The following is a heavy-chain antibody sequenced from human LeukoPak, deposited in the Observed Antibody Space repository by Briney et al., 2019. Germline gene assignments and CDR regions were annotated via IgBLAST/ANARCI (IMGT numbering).Heavy chain of an antibody. V-gene: IGHV1-46*01. Sequence: ASVKVSCKASGYTFTSYYMHWVRQAPGQGLEWMGLINPSGGTTRYAQKLQGRVTMTTDTSTSTAYMELRSLRSDDTAVYYCARGYYYDSSGYYQYWGQGTLVTVSS. CDR1: GYTFTSYY. CDR3: ARGYYYDSSGYYQY. J-gene: IGHJ4*02. CDR2: INPSGGTT. D-gene: IGHD3-22*01.